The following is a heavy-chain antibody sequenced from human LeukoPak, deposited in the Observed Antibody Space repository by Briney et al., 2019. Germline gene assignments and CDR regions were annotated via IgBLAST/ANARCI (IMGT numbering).Heavy chain of an antibody. V-gene: IGHV1-18*01. CDR1: GYTFTSYG. J-gene: IGHJ6*03. D-gene: IGHD4-11*01. CDR2: ISAYNGNT. CDR3: ARVRYPLQKPYYYYYMDV. Sequence: ASVKVSCKASGYTFTSYGISWVRQAPGQGLEWMGCISAYNGNTNYAQKLQGRVTMTTDTSTSTAYMELRSLRSDDTAMYYCARVRYPLQKPYYYYYMDVWGKGTTVTVSS.